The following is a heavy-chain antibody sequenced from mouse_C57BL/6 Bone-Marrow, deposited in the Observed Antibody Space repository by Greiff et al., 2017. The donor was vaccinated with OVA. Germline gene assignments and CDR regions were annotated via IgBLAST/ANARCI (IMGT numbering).Heavy chain of an antibody. Sequence: QVHVKQSGAELVRPGASVTLSCKASGYTFTDYEMHWVKQTPVHGLEWIGAIDPETGGTAYNQKFKGKAILTADQSSRTAYMELRSLTAEDSAVYYCTRHGYYDWFAYWGQGTLVTVSA. CDR2: IDPETGGT. J-gene: IGHJ3*01. V-gene: IGHV1-15*01. D-gene: IGHD2-3*01. CDR3: TRHGYYDWFAY. CDR1: GYTFTDYE.